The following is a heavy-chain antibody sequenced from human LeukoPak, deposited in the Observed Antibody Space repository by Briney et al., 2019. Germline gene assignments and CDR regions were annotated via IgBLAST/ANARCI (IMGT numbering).Heavy chain of an antibody. V-gene: IGHV3-30*02. Sequence: PGGSLRLSCAASGFAFSSYGMHWVRQAPGKGLEWVAYIHYDSTTEDYADSVKGRFTISRDNSKNTLFLQMNNLRVEDMAVFYCAKDRNWAIDYWGQGTLVTVSS. D-gene: IGHD7-27*01. CDR1: GFAFSSYG. J-gene: IGHJ4*02. CDR2: IHYDSTTE. CDR3: AKDRNWAIDY.